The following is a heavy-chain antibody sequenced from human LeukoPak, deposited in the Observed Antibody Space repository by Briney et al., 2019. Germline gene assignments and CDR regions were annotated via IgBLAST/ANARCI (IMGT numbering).Heavy chain of an antibody. J-gene: IGHJ5*02. CDR3: ARVFWEQQLRWFDP. D-gene: IGHD6-13*01. Sequence: SQTLSLTCAISGDSVSSKSAAWNWIRQSPSRGLEWLGRTYYRSKWYTDYAESVQSRITINPDTSENQFSLQLNSVTPDDTAVYYCARVFWEQQLRWFDPWGQGTLVTVSS. CDR2: TYYRSKWYT. CDR1: GDSVSSKSAA. V-gene: IGHV6-1*01.